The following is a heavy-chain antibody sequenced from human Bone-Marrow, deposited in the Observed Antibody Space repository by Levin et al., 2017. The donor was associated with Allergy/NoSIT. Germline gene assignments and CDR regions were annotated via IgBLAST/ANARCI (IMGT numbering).Heavy chain of an antibody. Sequence: GESLKISCAASGFTFSNAWMSWVRQAPGKGLEWVGRIKSKTDGGTTDYAAPVKGRFTISRDDSKNTLYLQMNSLKTEDTAVYYCTTDRSSGSTGRNDWFDPWGQGTLVTVSS. CDR2: IKSKTDGGTT. V-gene: IGHV3-15*01. D-gene: IGHD3-10*01. CDR3: TTDRSSGSTGRNDWFDP. CDR1: GFTFSNAW. J-gene: IGHJ5*02.